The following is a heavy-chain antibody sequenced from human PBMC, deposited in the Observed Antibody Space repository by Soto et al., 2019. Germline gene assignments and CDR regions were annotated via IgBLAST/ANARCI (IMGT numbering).Heavy chain of an antibody. V-gene: IGHV3-15*01. CDR2: IKSKTDGGTT. D-gene: IGHD6-13*01. CDR1: GFTFSNAW. Sequence: GGSLRLSCAASGFTFSNAWMSWVRQAPGKGLEWVGRIKSKTDGGTTDYAAPVKGRFTISRDDSKNTLYLQMNSLKTEDTAVYYCTTGFRGYSSSWYSSWGQGTLVTVSS. CDR3: TTGFRGYSSSWYSS. J-gene: IGHJ5*02.